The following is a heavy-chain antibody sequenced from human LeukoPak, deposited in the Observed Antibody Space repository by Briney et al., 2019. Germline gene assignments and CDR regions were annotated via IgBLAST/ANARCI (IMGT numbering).Heavy chain of an antibody. D-gene: IGHD3-22*01. CDR3: ARIKMIVVVGDAFDI. Sequence: ASVKVSCKASGYTFTSYGISWVRQAPGQGLEWMGWISAYNGNTNYAQKLQGRVTMTTDTSTSTAYMELRSLRSDDTAVYYCARIKMIVVVGDAFDIWGQGTMVTVSS. J-gene: IGHJ3*02. V-gene: IGHV1-18*01. CDR2: ISAYNGNT. CDR1: GYTFTSYG.